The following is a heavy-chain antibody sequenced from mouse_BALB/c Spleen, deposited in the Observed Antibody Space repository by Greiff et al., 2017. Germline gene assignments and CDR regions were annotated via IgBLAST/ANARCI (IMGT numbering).Heavy chain of an antibody. CDR2: IYPGDGDT. J-gene: IGHJ4*01. V-gene: IGHV1-87*01. Sequence: VQLQQSGAELARPGASVKLSCTASGYTFTSYWMQWVKQRPGQGLEWIGAIYPGDGDTRYTQKFKGKATLTADKSSSTAYMQLSSLASEDSAVYYCAGGGGPDAMDYWGQGTSVTVSS. CDR3: AGGGGPDAMDY. CDR1: GYTFTSYW.